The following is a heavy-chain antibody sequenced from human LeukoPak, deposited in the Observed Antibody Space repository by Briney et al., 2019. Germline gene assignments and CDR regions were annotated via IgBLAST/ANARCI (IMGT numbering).Heavy chain of an antibody. CDR1: GFTFSSYG. Sequence: GGSLRLSCAASGFTFSSYGMHWVRQAPGKGLEWVAFIRYDGSNKYYADSVKGRFTIPRDNSKNTLYLQMNSLRAEDTAVYYCAKDREYSSSWFAPLDYWGQGTLVTVSS. J-gene: IGHJ4*02. CDR2: IRYDGSNK. V-gene: IGHV3-30*02. CDR3: AKDREYSSSWFAPLDY. D-gene: IGHD6-13*01.